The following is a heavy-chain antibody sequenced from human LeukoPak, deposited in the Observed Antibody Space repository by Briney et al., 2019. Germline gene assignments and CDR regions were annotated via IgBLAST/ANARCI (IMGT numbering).Heavy chain of an antibody. D-gene: IGHD6-25*01. CDR3: ARAGGVKTAALDLDY. J-gene: IGHJ4*02. Sequence: SETLSLTCTVSGGSISDYSWSWIRQPPGEGLEWIGNIYYSGSANHNPSLKSRVTISRDTSKNQFSLKLTSVTTADTAVYYCARAGGVKTAALDLDYWGQGTLVTVSS. V-gene: IGHV4-59*01. CDR1: GGSISDYS. CDR2: IYYSGSA.